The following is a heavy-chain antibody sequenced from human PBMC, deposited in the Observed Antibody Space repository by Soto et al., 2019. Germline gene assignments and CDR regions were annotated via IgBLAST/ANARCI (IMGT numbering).Heavy chain of an antibody. D-gene: IGHD3-22*01. J-gene: IGHJ4*02. CDR1: GGSFTGYY. CDR3: ARGPYYFDSSGYFY. CDR2: INHSESP. Sequence: QVQLQQWGAGLLKPSETLSLTCAVYGGSFTGYYWSWIRQPPGKGLEWIGEINHSESPNYNPSLKSRATISVDTSRNQLSLELSSVTAADTAMYYCARGPYYFDSSGYFYWGQGTLVTVSS. V-gene: IGHV4-34*02.